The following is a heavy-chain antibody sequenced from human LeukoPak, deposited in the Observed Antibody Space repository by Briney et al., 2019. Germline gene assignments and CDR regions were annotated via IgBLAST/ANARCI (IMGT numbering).Heavy chain of an antibody. CDR3: ARVGRWLQFGGFDD. CDR1: GGTFSSYA. Sequence: GASVKVSCKASGGTFSSYAISWVRQAPGQGLEWMGGIIPIFGTANYAQKFQGRVTITADESTSIAYMELSSLRSEDTAVYYCARVGRWLQFGGFDDWGQGTLVTVSS. J-gene: IGHJ4*02. CDR2: IIPIFGTA. V-gene: IGHV1-69*13. D-gene: IGHD5-24*01.